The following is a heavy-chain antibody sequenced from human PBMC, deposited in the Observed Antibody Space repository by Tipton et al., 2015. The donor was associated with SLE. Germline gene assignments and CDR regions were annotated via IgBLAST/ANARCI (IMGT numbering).Heavy chain of an antibody. CDR2: INYSGST. V-gene: IGHV4-39*07. D-gene: IGHD2-2*02. CDR3: SRGREYQLLYCAFDI. CDR1: GGPISSSSYY. J-gene: IGHJ3*02. Sequence: TLSLTCTVSGGPISSSSYYWGWIRQPPGKGLEWIGRINYSGSTYYNPSLKSRVTIAVDTSKNQFSLKLSSVTAADTAVYYCSRGREYQLLYCAFDIWGQGTTVTGSS.